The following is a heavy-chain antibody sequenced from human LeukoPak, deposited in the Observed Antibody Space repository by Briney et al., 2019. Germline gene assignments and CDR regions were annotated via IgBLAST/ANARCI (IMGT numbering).Heavy chain of an antibody. CDR3: ARHEGDFYGDYELNWFDP. CDR1: GGSISSSSYY. Sequence: SETLSLTCTVSGGSISSSSYYWGWIRQPPGKGLEWIVSIYYSGSTYYNPSLKSRVTISVDTSKNQFSLKLSSVTAADTAVYYCARHEGDFYGDYELNWFDPWGQGTLVTVSS. V-gene: IGHV4-39*01. CDR2: IYYSGST. D-gene: IGHD4-17*01. J-gene: IGHJ5*02.